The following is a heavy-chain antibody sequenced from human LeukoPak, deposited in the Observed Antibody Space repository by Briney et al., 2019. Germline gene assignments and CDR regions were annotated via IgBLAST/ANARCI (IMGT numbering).Heavy chain of an antibody. J-gene: IGHJ4*02. D-gene: IGHD2-15*01. CDR2: IHHSGSS. Sequence: KPSQTLSLTCTVSADSLSSGGHYWAWIRQLPGKGLESIGFIHHSGSSRHNPSLKDRVAISVDASRKQFALRLSSVTAADTAIYYCARGGNRFGGFYSGYWGQGIQVIVSS. CDR1: ADSLSSGGHY. CDR3: ARGGNRFGGFYSGY. V-gene: IGHV4-31*03.